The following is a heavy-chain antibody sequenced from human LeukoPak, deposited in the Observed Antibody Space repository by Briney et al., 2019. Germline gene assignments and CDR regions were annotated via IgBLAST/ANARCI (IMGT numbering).Heavy chain of an antibody. Sequence: PSETLSLTCTVSGYSISRDYYWGWIRQPPGEGLEWIGSIYHSGDTYYSPSLKSRVTISVDTSKNQFSLKLSSVTAADTAVYYCARGRVFPYCSSTSCYSGDFDYWGQGTLVTVSS. V-gene: IGHV4-38-2*02. CDR3: ARGRVFPYCSSTSCYSGDFDY. CDR1: GYSISRDYY. J-gene: IGHJ4*02. CDR2: IYHSGDT. D-gene: IGHD2-2*01.